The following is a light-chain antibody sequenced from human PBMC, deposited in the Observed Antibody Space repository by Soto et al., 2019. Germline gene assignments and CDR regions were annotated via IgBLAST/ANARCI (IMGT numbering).Light chain of an antibody. V-gene: IGLV1-47*01. CDR3: AAWDDNLSGPL. J-gene: IGLJ3*02. Sequence: QSMLTQPPSASATPGQRVTISCSGSSSNIGNNYIYWYHQLPGTAPKLLIYRNDQRASGVPDRFSGSKSDTSGSLAISGLRSDDEGIYYCAAWDDNLSGPLFGGGTKLTVL. CDR1: SSNIGNNY. CDR2: RND.